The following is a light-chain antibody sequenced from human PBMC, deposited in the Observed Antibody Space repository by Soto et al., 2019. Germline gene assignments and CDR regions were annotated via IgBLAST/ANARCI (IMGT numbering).Light chain of an antibody. CDR3: MQALQTPSST. Sequence: DIVMTQSPLSLPFTPGEPASISCRSSQSLLHSNGYNYLDWYLQKPGQSPQLLIYLGSNRASGVPDRFSGSGSGTDFTLKISRVEAEDVGVYYCMQALQTPSSTFVQGTKVEIK. CDR2: LGS. CDR1: QSLLHSNGYNY. V-gene: IGKV2-28*01. J-gene: IGKJ1*01.